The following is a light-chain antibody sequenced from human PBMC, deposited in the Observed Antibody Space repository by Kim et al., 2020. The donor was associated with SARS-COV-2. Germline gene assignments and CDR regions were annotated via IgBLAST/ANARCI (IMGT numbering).Light chain of an antibody. Sequence: SYELTQPPSVSVAPGETARIPCEGINIGRKTVHWYQQMPGHGPVMVIYDDTDRPSGIPERFSGSNSGDTATLTISRVGAGDEADYFCQVWDSSSYHFVFGTGTKVTVL. J-gene: IGLJ1*01. CDR2: DDT. CDR1: NIGRKT. CDR3: QVWDSSSYHFV. V-gene: IGLV3-21*04.